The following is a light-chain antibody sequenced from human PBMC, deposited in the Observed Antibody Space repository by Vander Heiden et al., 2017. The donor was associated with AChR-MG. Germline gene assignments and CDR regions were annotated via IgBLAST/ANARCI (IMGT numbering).Light chain of an antibody. CDR1: KTVRASY. CDR2: DAS. V-gene: IGKV3-20*01. CDR3: QRFGSSSYT. J-gene: IGKJ2*01. Sequence: ELVLTQSPSTLSSSPGESATPSCRDSKTVRASYLAWYQQKPGQAPRLLIYDASIRATGIPDRFSGSGSETDFTLTISRLDPEDFAVYFCQRFGSSSYTFGQGTRLEIK.